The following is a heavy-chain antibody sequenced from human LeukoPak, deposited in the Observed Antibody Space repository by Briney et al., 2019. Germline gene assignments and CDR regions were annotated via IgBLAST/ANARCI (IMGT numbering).Heavy chain of an antibody. CDR3: ARGDYYYYMDV. Sequence: SETLSLTCNVSGGSISSYYWSWIRQPAGKGLEWIGRIYTSGSTNYNPSLKSRVTISVDKSKNQFSLKLSSVTAADTAVYYCARGDYYYYMDVWGKGTTVTVSS. V-gene: IGHV4-4*07. CDR1: GGSISSYY. CDR2: IYTSGST. J-gene: IGHJ6*03.